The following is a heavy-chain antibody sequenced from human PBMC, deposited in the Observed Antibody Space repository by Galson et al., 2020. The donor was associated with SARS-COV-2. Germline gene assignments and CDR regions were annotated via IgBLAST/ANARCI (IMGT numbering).Heavy chain of an antibody. J-gene: IGHJ5*02. CDR1: GGFISSSRYY. CDR2: IYYSVST. V-gene: IGHV4-39*01. CDR3: ARHLTYCRGGSCYSGWFDP. Sequence: SETLSLTCTVSGGFISSSRYYWGWIRQPPGKGLEWIGSIYYSVSTYYNPSLKSRVTISVDTSKNPFSLKLSSVTAADTAVYYCARHLTYCRGGSCYSGWFDPWGQGTLVTVSS. D-gene: IGHD2-15*01.